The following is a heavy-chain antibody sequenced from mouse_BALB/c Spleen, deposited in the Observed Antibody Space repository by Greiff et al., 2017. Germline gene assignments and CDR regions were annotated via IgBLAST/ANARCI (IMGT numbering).Heavy chain of an antibody. Sequence: EVQLQQSGGDLVKPGGSLKLSCAASGFTFSSYGMSWVRQTPDKRLEWVATISSGGSYTYYPDSVKGRFTISRDNAKNTLYLQMSSLKSEDTAMYYCARHTTVVPFAYWGQGTLVTVSA. CDR1: GFTFSSYG. V-gene: IGHV5-6*01. CDR3: ARHTTVVPFAY. J-gene: IGHJ3*01. CDR2: ISSGGSYT. D-gene: IGHD1-1*01.